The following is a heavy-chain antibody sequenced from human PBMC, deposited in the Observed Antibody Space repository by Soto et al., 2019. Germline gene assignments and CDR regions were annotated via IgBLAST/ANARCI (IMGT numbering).Heavy chain of an antibody. CDR3: AKGFNYDILGPMDV. CDR1: GFTFSSYA. V-gene: IGHV3-23*01. Sequence: EVQLLESGGGLVQPGGSLRLSCAASGFTFSSYAMSWVRQAPGKGLAWVSAISGSGGSTYYADSVKGRFTISRDNSKNTLYLQMNSLRAEDTAVYYCAKGFNYDILGPMDVWGKGTTVTVSS. J-gene: IGHJ6*03. CDR2: ISGSGGST. D-gene: IGHD3-9*01.